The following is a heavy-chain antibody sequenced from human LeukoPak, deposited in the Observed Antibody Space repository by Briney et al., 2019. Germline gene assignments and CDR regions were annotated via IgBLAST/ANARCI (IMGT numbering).Heavy chain of an antibody. CDR3: ARAVACTVWPD. J-gene: IGHJ4*02. CDR2: IKQDGSEK. Sequence: GGSLRLSCAASGFTLSSYWMSWGRQAPGKGLEWVANIKQDGSEKYYVDSVKGRFTISRDNAKNSLYLQMNSLRAEDTAVYYCARAVACTVWPDWGQGTLVAVSS. CDR1: GFTLSSYW. D-gene: IGHD6-19*01. V-gene: IGHV3-7*01.